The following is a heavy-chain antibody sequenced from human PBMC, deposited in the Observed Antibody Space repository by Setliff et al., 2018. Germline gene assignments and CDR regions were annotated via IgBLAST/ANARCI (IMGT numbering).Heavy chain of an antibody. V-gene: IGHV1-3*01. CDR3: ARGQTVGPNSGKDY. CDR2: INAGNGNT. Sequence: ASVKVSCKTSGGTFSTFGIHWVRQAPGQGLVWMGGINAGNGNTKCSQNFQGRVTMTRDTSASTAYVELSSLGSEDTAVYYCARGQTVGPNSGKDYWGQGTLVTVSS. J-gene: IGHJ4*02. CDR1: GGTFSTFG. D-gene: IGHD1-26*01.